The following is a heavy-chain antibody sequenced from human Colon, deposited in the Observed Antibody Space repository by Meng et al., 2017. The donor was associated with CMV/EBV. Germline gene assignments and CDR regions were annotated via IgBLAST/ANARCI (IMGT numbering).Heavy chain of an antibody. J-gene: IGHJ4*02. Sequence: GESLKISCAASGFIFSSYGMHWVRQAPGKGLEWVAFIRDSGGNIYYADSVKGRFTISRDNSKNTLYLQMNDLIAEDTAVYYCTKEHECSSACFPAFDYWGQGTLVTVSS. CDR3: TKEHECSSACFPAFDY. CDR2: IRDSGGNI. V-gene: IGHV3-30*02. D-gene: IGHD1-26*01. CDR1: GFIFSSYG.